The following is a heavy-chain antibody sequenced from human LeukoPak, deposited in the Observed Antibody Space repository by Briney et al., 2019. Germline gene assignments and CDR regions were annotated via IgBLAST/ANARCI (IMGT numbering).Heavy chain of an antibody. V-gene: IGHV4-31*03. CDR1: GGSISSGGYY. CDR3: ARGRGPYGSGSYYYYYYYGMDV. CDR2: IHYSGST. D-gene: IGHD3-10*01. J-gene: IGHJ6*02. Sequence: SETQSLTCTVSGGSISSGGYYWSWIRQHPGKGLEWIGYIHYSGSTYYNPSLKSRVTISVDTSKNQFSLKLSSVTAADTAVYYCARGRGPYGSGSYYYYYYYGMDVWGQGTTVTVSS.